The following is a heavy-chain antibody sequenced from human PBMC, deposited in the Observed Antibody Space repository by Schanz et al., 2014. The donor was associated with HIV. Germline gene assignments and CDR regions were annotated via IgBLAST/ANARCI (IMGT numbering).Heavy chain of an antibody. Sequence: QVQLVESGGGVVQPGRSLRLACAASGFTFSSDGMHWVRQAPGKGLEWVAVIWHDGSKKFYVDSVKGRFTISRDNSKSTLYLQMNSLRAEDTAVYYCAREYYSRNWNWFDPWGQGTLVTV. CDR2: IWHDGSKK. D-gene: IGHD6-13*01. CDR3: AREYYSRNWNWFDP. V-gene: IGHV3-33*01. J-gene: IGHJ5*02. CDR1: GFTFSSDG.